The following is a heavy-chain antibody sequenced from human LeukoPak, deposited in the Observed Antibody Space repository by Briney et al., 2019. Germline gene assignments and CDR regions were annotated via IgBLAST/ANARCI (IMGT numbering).Heavy chain of an antibody. CDR3: AKDHQAAMVPDVYYFDY. CDR2: INPSGGST. D-gene: IGHD5-18*01. CDR1: GYTFTSYY. Sequence: ASVKVSCKASGYTFTSYYMHWVRQAPGQGLEWMGIINPSGGSTSYAQKFQGRVTMTRDTSTSTVYMELSSLRAEDTAVYYCAKDHQAAMVPDVYYFDYWGQGTLVTVSS. V-gene: IGHV1-46*01. J-gene: IGHJ4*02.